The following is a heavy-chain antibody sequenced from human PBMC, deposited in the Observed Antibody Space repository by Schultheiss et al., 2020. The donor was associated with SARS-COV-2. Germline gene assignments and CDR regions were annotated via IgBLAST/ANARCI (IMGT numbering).Heavy chain of an antibody. D-gene: IGHD1-26*01. CDR3: ARGYLVGALGYFDY. V-gene: IGHV3-30*03. Sequence: GGSLRLSCAASGFTFSSYGMHWVRQAPGKGLEWVAVISYDGSNKYYADSVKGRFTISRDNSKNTLYLQMNSLRAEDTAVYYCARGYLVGALGYFDYWGQGTLVTAS. J-gene: IGHJ4*02. CDR1: GFTFSSYG. CDR2: ISYDGSNK.